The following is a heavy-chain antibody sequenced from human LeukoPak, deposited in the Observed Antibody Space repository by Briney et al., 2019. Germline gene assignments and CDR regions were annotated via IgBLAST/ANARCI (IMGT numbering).Heavy chain of an antibody. CDR1: GGTFSSYA. CDR3: ARDYTPNNYYYYMDV. CDR2: ISAYNGNA. Sequence: ASVKVSCKASGGTFSSYAISWVRQAPGQGLEWMGWISAYNGNANYAQKLQGRVTMTRNTSISTAYMELSSLRSEDTAVYYCARDYTPNNYYYYMDVWGKGTTVTISS. J-gene: IGHJ6*03. V-gene: IGHV1-18*01. D-gene: IGHD4/OR15-4a*01.